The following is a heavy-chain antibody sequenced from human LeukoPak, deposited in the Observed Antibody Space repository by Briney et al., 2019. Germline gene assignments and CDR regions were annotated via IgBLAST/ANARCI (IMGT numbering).Heavy chain of an antibody. CDR3: ARDYVSSSSGGDY. V-gene: IGHV3-30-3*01. J-gene: IGHJ4*02. CDR1: GFTFSSS. Sequence: GGSLRLSCAASGFTFSSSMHWVRQAPGKGLEWVAVISYDGSNKYYADSVKGRLTISRDNSKNTLYLQMNSLRAEDTAVYYCARDYVSSSSGGDYWGQGTLVTVSS. D-gene: IGHD6-6*01. CDR2: ISYDGSNK.